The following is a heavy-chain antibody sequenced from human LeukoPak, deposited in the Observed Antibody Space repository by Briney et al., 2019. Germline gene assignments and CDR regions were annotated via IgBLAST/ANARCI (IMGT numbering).Heavy chain of an antibody. CDR2: ISSSSNNI. J-gene: IGHJ4*02. V-gene: IGHV3-21*01. CDR1: GFTFSTYT. CDR3: ARGYQRPDY. D-gene: IGHD2-2*01. Sequence: GGSLRLSCAASGFTFSTYTMNWVRQAPGKGLEWVSSISSSSNNINYADSVKGRFAISRDNAMNSVHLQMNSLRVEDTAVYYCARGYQRPDYWGQGTLITVSS.